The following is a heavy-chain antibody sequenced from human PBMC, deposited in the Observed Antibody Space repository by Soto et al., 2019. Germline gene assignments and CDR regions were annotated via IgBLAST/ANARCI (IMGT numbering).Heavy chain of an antibody. D-gene: IGHD3-22*01. CDR3: ARVPYYYDSSGLPTDAFDI. Sequence: GGSLRLSCAASGLTFSSYAMSWVRQAPGKGLEWVSAISGSGGSTYYADSVKGRFTISRDNAKNTLYLQMNSLRAEDTAVYYCARVPYYYDSSGLPTDAFDIWGQGTMVTVSS. J-gene: IGHJ3*02. CDR2: ISGSGGST. CDR1: GLTFSSYA. V-gene: IGHV3-23*01.